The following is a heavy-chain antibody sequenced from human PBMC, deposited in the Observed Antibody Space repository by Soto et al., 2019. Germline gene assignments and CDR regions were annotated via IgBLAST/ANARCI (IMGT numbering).Heavy chain of an antibody. V-gene: IGHV4-30-4*08. Sequence: SETLSLTCTVSVGSVSSDEYYWSWIRQSPGKGLEWIGYISNSGSTGYNPSLKTRLSMSVDRSKNQFTLRLPSVTAADTAVYFCATESGPTYGYFNYWGRGTKVTVSS. CDR3: ATESGPTYGYFNY. CDR1: VGSVSSDEYY. D-gene: IGHD3-10*01. CDR2: ISNSGST. J-gene: IGHJ4*02.